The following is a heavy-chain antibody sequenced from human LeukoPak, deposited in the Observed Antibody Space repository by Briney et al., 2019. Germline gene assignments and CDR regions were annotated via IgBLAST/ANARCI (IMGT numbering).Heavy chain of an antibody. V-gene: IGHV4-31*03. J-gene: IGHJ6*03. CDR3: ARVVIAARYYYYYMDV. D-gene: IGHD6-6*01. CDR2: IYYSGST. Sequence: PSETLSLTCTVSGGSVSSGGYYWSWIRQHPGKGLEWIGYIYYSGSTYYNPSLNRRVTISVDTSKNQFSLKLSSVTAADTAVYYCARVVIAARYYYYYMDVWGKGTTVTVSS. CDR1: GGSVSSGGYY.